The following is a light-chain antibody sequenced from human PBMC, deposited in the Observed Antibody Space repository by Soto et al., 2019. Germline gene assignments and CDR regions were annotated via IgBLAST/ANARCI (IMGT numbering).Light chain of an antibody. J-gene: IGKJ1*01. Sequence: DVVMTQSPLSLPVTLGQPASISCRSSQSLVSGDGNTFLIWFQQRPGQSPRRLIYKVSNRDSGVPDRDSDSGLGTDFTPEISRVEAEDVGVYYRFHTTHWAWTFGQGTKVEIK. V-gene: IGKV2-30*01. CDR1: QSLVSGDGNTF. CDR2: KVS. CDR3: FHTTHWAWT.